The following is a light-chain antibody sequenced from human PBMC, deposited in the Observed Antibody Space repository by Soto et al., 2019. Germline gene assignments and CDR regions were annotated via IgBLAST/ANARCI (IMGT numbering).Light chain of an antibody. CDR3: SSYTTSNTRQIV. V-gene: IGLV2-14*01. CDR2: DVS. Sequence: QSALTQPASVSGSPGQSITISCTGTSSDVGGYNYVSWYQQHPGKSPKFMIYDVSNRPSGVSNRFSGSKSRNTASLTISRLQAEDEADYFCSSYTTSNTRQIVFGTGTKLTVL. J-gene: IGLJ1*01. CDR1: SSDVGGYNY.